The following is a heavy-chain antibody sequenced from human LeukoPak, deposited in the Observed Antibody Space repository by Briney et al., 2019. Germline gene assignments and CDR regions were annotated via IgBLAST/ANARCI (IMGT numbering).Heavy chain of an antibody. CDR2: INPNSGGT. J-gene: IGHJ4*02. Sequence: ASVKVSCKASGYTFTGYYMHWVRQAPGQGLEWMGWINPNSGGTNYAQKFQGRVTMTRDTSISTAYMELSWLRSDDTAVYYCAITWDCSSTSCAHDYWGQGTLVTVSS. D-gene: IGHD2-2*01. V-gene: IGHV1-2*02. CDR3: AITWDCSSTSCAHDY. CDR1: GYTFTGYY.